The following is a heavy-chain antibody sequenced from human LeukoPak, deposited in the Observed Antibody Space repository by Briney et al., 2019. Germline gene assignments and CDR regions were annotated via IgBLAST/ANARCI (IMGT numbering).Heavy chain of an antibody. CDR2: IDGDGSDT. CDR1: GFTFNNYW. D-gene: IGHD3-22*01. CDR3: ARGWVPSDITLK. J-gene: IGHJ3*01. Sequence: PGGSLRLSCAASGFTFNNYWMHWVRQAPGKGLVWVARIDGDGSDTNYADSVKGRFTISRDNARNTVYLQMNCLRAEDMAVYYCARGWVPSDITLKWGQGTMVTVSS. V-gene: IGHV3-74*01.